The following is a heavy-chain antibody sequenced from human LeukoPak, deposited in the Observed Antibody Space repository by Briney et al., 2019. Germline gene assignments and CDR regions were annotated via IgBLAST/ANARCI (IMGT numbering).Heavy chain of an antibody. D-gene: IGHD2-2*02. Sequence: GGSLRLSCAASGFTFSSYDMHWVRQATGKGLEWVSAIGTAGDTYYPGSVKGRFTISRENAKNTLYLQMNSLRAEDTAVYYCARDHCSSTSCHRLIDYWGQGTLVTVSS. CDR1: GFTFSSYD. CDR2: IGTAGDT. V-gene: IGHV3-13*01. J-gene: IGHJ4*02. CDR3: ARDHCSSTSCHRLIDY.